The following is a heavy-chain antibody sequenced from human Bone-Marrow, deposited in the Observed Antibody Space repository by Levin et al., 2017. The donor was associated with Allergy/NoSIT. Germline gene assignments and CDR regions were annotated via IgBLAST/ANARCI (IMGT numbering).Heavy chain of an antibody. J-gene: IGHJ5*02. CDR1: GYTLTELS. Sequence: GESLKISCKVSGYTLTELSMHWVRQAPGKGLEWMGGFDPEDGETIYAQKFQGRVTMTEDTSTDTAYMELSSLRSEDTAVYYCATVARVPGWFDPWGQGTLVTVSS. CDR3: ATVARVPGWFDP. V-gene: IGHV1-24*01. CDR2: FDPEDGET.